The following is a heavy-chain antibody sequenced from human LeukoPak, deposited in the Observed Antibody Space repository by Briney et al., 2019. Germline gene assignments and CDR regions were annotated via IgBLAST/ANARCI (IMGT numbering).Heavy chain of an antibody. CDR2: MKQDGSAK. Sequence: PGGSLRLSCAASGFTFSSYSMNWVRQAPGQGLEWVANMKQDGSAKHYVDSVKGRFTISRDNAKNSLYLQMNSLRAEDTAVYYCARDVDGNLDYWGQGTLVTVSS. D-gene: IGHD1-14*01. CDR1: GFTFSSYS. J-gene: IGHJ4*02. CDR3: ARDVDGNLDY. V-gene: IGHV3-7*01.